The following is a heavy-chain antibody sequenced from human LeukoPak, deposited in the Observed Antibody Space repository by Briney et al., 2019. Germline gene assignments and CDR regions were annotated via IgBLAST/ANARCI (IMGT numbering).Heavy chain of an antibody. Sequence: PGGSLRLSRAASGFTFSSYWMSWVRQAPGKGLEWVANIKQDGSEKYYVDSVKGRFTISRDNAKNSLYLQMNSLRAEDTAVYYCARDPPRYDSSGYFSWGQGTLVTVSS. V-gene: IGHV3-7*01. CDR1: GFTFSSYW. CDR3: ARDPPRYDSSGYFS. J-gene: IGHJ5*02. CDR2: IKQDGSEK. D-gene: IGHD3-22*01.